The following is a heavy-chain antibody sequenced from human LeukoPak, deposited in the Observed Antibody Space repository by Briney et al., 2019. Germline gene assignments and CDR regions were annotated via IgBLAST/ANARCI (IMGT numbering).Heavy chain of an antibody. Sequence: GRSLRLSCAASGFTFSSYAMHWVRQAPGKGLEWVAVISYDGSNKYYADSVKGRFTISRDNSKSTLYLQMNSLRAEDTAVYYCARDYGSGWSPSYYFDYWGQGTLVTVSS. CDR2: ISYDGSNK. CDR3: ARDYGSGWSPSYYFDY. J-gene: IGHJ4*02. V-gene: IGHV3-30-3*01. CDR1: GFTFSSYA. D-gene: IGHD6-19*01.